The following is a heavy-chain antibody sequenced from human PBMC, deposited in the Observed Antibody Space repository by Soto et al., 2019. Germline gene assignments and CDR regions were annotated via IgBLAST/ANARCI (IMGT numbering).Heavy chain of an antibody. J-gene: IGHJ5*02. CDR1: RDGIASRS. CDR3: PRDHSWRDLVRFFDP. D-gene: IGHD3-10*01. Sequence: VSWKASRDGIASRSRHWLRQATGQGLEWMGTIDPTSRNRNYAQRFQGRLTMTRDTSTSTVYMELSSLTSEDTAVYYCPRDHSWRDLVRFFDPWRQRTLV. CDR2: IDPTSRNR. V-gene: IGHV1-46*03.